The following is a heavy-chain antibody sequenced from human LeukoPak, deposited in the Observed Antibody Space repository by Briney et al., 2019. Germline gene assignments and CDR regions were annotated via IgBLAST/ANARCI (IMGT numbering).Heavy chain of an antibody. CDR1: GDSIGSITTYY. Sequence: SETLSLTCTVSGDSIGSITTYYWGWIRQPPGKGLEWIGSIYYSGSTYYNPSLKSRVTISVDTSKNQFPLKLSSVTAADTAVYYCARYPYYYGSGSYYETGYWGQGTLVTVSS. V-gene: IGHV4-39*06. J-gene: IGHJ4*02. CDR3: ARYPYYYGSGSYYETGY. CDR2: IYYSGST. D-gene: IGHD3-10*01.